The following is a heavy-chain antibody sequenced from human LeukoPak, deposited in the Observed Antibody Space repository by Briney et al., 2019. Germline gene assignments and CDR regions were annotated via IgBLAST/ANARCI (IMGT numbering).Heavy chain of an antibody. CDR3: ARAALPSALRYFDWLSGRDYYYYMDV. J-gene: IGHJ6*03. CDR1: GYTFSGYY. D-gene: IGHD3-9*01. CDR2: INPNSGGT. Sequence: GASVKVSCKASGYTFSGYYMHWVRQAPGQGLEWMGWINPNSGGTNYAQKFQGRVTMTRDTSISTAYMELSSLRSEDTAVYYCARAALPSALRYFDWLSGRDYYYYMDVWGKGTTVTISS. V-gene: IGHV1-2*02.